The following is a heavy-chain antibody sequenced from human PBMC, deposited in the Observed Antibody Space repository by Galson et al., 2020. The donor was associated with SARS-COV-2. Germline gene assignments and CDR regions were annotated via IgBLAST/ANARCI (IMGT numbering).Heavy chain of an antibody. Sequence: GSLRLSCATSGFSFSGSPMHWVRQASGRGLEWLGLIRSRTKNYATAYAASVKGRFTISRDDSKNTAYLQMNSLKTEDTAVYYCTRHTSNWEFDLWGQGTLVTVSS. V-gene: IGHV3-73*01. J-gene: IGHJ4*02. D-gene: IGHD6-13*01. CDR1: GFSFSGSP. CDR3: TRHTSNWEFDL. CDR2: IRSRTKNYAT.